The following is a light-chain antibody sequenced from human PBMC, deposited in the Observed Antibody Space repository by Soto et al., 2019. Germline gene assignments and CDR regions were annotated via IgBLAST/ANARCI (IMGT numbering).Light chain of an antibody. V-gene: IGKV3-15*01. CDR3: QQYDYWYT. J-gene: IGKJ2*01. Sequence: EIVMTQSPATLSVSPGERATLSCRASQSVSTNLGWYQQRPGQAPRLLIYGASTRATGIPARVSGSGSGTEFTLTISSLQSEDFALYYCQQYDYWYTFGQGTKLEIK. CDR1: QSVSTN. CDR2: GAS.